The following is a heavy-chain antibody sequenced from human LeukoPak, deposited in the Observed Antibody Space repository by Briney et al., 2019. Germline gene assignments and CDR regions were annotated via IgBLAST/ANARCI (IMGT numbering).Heavy chain of an antibody. V-gene: IGHV1-69*06. CDR1: GGTFSSYA. CDR2: IIPIFGTA. Sequence: GASVKVSCKASGGTFSSYAISWVRQAPGQGLEWMGGIIPIFGTANYAQKFQGRVTITADKSTSTAYMELSSLRSEDTAVYFCARQRTLRGLDNWGQGTLVTVSS. J-gene: IGHJ4*02. D-gene: IGHD3-10*01. CDR3: ARQRTLRGLDN.